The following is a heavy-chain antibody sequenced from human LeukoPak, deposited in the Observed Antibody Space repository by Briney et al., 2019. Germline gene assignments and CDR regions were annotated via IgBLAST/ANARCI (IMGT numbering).Heavy chain of an antibody. CDR2: IYYSGGT. D-gene: IGHD3-10*01. CDR1: GASVRSSY. CDR3: ARSLSTMIRGIICPDPLNWYVP. V-gene: IGHV4-59*02. Sequence: MPSETLSFTCTVSGASVRSSYSSWIRQPPGKGLEWIGYIYYSGGTNYNPSLKSRVTISVDTSKNQLSLKLSSVTAADTAVYYCARSLSTMIRGIICPDPLNWYVPWGQGTLVTVSS. J-gene: IGHJ5*02.